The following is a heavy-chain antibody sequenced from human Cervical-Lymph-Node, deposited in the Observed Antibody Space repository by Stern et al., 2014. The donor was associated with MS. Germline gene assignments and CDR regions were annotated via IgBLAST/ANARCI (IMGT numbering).Heavy chain of an antibody. Sequence: EVQLVESGGGLVQPGRSLRLSWAASGFTFDDYAMHWVRQAPGKGLEWVSGISWNSGSIGYADSVKGRFTISRDNAKNSLYLQMNSLRAEDTALYYCAKSPVGYYDSSGYYYWYFDLWGRGTLVTVSS. CDR3: AKSPVGYYDSSGYYYWYFDL. V-gene: IGHV3-9*01. CDR1: GFTFDDYA. D-gene: IGHD3-22*01. J-gene: IGHJ2*01. CDR2: ISWNSGSI.